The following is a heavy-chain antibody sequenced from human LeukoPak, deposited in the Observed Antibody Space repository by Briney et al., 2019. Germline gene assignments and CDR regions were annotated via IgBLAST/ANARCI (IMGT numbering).Heavy chain of an antibody. J-gene: IGHJ4*02. D-gene: IGHD6-19*01. CDR2: INPNTGAT. CDR1: GYTLTGYY. Sequence: ASVKVSCKASGYTLTGYYLHWVRQAPGQGLEWMGWINPNTGATHSAQKFQGGITMTRDSSISTAYMDLSRLRSDDTAVYYCARHRVGSGWPRPYYFEVWGQGTLVTVSS. V-gene: IGHV1-2*02. CDR3: ARHRVGSGWPRPYYFEV.